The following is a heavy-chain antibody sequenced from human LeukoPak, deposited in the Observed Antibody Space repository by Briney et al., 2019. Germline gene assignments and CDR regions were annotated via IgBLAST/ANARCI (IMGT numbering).Heavy chain of an antibody. D-gene: IGHD3-3*01. CDR2: ISSSSSTI. CDR1: GFTFSSYS. CDR3: ARDHLYDFWSGYSGVYGMDV. J-gene: IGHJ6*02. Sequence: GGSLRISCAASGFTFSSYSRNWVRQAPGKGLEWVSYISSSSSTIYYADSVKGRFTISRDNAKNSLYLQMNSLRAEDTAVYYCARDHLYDFWSGYSGVYGMDVWGQGTTVTVSS. V-gene: IGHV3-48*01.